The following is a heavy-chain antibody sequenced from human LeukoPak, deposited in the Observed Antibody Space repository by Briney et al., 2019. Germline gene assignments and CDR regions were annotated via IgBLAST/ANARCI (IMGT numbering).Heavy chain of an antibody. D-gene: IGHD1-1*01. V-gene: IGHV3-21*01. CDR1: GFTFNKYT. Sequence: GGSLRLSCAASGFTFNKYTMTWVRQAPGKGLDWVSSISSSGHYIYYADSLKGRFTMSRDNTKNSLSLQMNSLRADDTAVYYCAGDRTGTPILWGQGTLVTVSS. J-gene: IGHJ4*02. CDR3: AGDRTGTPIL. CDR2: ISSSGHYI.